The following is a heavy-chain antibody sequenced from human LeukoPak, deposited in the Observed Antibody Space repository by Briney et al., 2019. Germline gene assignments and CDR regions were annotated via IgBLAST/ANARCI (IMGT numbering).Heavy chain of an antibody. CDR1: GDIFNSYS. D-gene: IGHD1-26*01. J-gene: IGHJ6*03. V-gene: IGHV1-69*05. CDR3: ARVGRSRGSLPNSYYYMDV. Sequence: SVKVSCKASGDIFNSYSVRWVRQAPGQGLEWIGGIIPMFGSANYAQKFQGRVTITTDQSTTIVYMELSSLSSEDTAVYYCARVGRSRGSLPNSYYYMDVWGKGTTVTVSS. CDR2: IIPMFGSA.